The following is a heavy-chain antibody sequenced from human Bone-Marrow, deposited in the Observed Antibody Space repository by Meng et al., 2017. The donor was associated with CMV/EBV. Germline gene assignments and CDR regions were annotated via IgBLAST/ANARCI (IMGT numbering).Heavy chain of an antibody. D-gene: IGHD6-13*01. CDR1: GFAFDEYG. J-gene: IGHJ4*02. V-gene: IGHV3-20*04. CDR2: INWNGAST. CDR3: ARDAAGIALAEYFFDY. Sequence: GESLKISCAASGFAFDEYGMSWVRQGPGKGLEWVAGINWNGASTGDADSVKGRFTISRDNVKNSLYLQMNRLRAEDTAFYYCARDAAGIALAEYFFDYWGQGTLVTVSS.